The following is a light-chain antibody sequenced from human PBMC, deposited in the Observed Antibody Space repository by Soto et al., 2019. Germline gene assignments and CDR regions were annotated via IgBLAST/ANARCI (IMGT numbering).Light chain of an antibody. CDR2: EVN. CDR1: SNDVGGYNY. CDR3: NSRATTAGGDSWV. J-gene: IGLJ3*02. V-gene: IGLV2-8*01. Sequence: QSALTQPPSASWSPGQSVTISCTGTSNDVGGYNYVSWYQQHPGKAPKLMIYEVNKRPSGVPDRFSGSKSGNTASLTVSGLQAEDEADYYCNSRATTAGGDSWVFGGGTKLTVL.